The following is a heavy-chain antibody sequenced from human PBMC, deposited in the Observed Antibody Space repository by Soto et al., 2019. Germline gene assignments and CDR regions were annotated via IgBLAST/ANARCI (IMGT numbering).Heavy chain of an antibody. CDR1: GFTFSSYG. CDR3: AKDVATISWFDP. V-gene: IGHV3-30*18. Sequence: PGGSLRLSCAASGFTFSSYGMHWVRQAPGKGLEWVAVISYDGSNKYYEDSVKGRFTISRDNSKNTLYLQMNSLRAEDTAVYYCAKDVATISWFDPWGQGTLVTVSS. CDR2: ISYDGSNK. D-gene: IGHD5-12*01. J-gene: IGHJ5*02.